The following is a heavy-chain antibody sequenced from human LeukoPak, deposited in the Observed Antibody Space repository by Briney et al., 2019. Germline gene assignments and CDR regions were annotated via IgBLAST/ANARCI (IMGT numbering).Heavy chain of an antibody. CDR2: INPSGGGT. CDR3: ARDRSGSYYGFDY. CDR1: GYTFTTYY. D-gene: IGHD1-26*01. J-gene: IGHJ4*02. V-gene: IGHV1-46*01. Sequence: ASVKVSCKASGYTFTTYYIHWVRQAPGQGLEWMGIINPSGGGTSYAQKFQGRATVTMDTSTSTVYMEVSSLRSEDTAVYYCARDRSGSYYGFDYWGQGTLVTVSS.